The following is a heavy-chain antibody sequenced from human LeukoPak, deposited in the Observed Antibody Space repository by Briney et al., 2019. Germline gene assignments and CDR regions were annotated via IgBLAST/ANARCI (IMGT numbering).Heavy chain of an antibody. CDR2: INPSGGST. CDR3: ARVGGIYYYYMDV. Sequence: ASVKVSCKASGGTFSSYAISWVRQAPGQGLERMGIINPSGGSTSYAQKFQGRVTMTRDMSTSTVYMELGSLRSEDTAVYYCARVGGIYYYYMDVWGKGTTVTVSS. J-gene: IGHJ6*03. D-gene: IGHD1-26*01. V-gene: IGHV1-46*01. CDR1: GGTFSSYA.